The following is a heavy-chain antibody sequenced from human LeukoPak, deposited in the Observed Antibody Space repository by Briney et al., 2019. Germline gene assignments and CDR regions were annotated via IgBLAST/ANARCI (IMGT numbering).Heavy chain of an antibody. CDR2: IKQDGSEK. Sequence: GGSLRLSCAASGFTFSTYWMSWVRQAPGKGLEWVANIKQDGSEKYYVDSVKGRFTISRDNAKNSLYLQMNSLRAEDTAVYYCARYYYDSTPDAFDIWGQGTMVTVSS. V-gene: IGHV3-7*01. CDR1: GFTFSTYW. D-gene: IGHD3-22*01. CDR3: ARYYYDSTPDAFDI. J-gene: IGHJ3*02.